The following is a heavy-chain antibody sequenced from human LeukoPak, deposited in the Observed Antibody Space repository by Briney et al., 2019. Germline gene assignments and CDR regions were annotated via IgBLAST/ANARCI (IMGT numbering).Heavy chain of an antibody. D-gene: IGHD3-22*01. CDR1: GFTFSNFW. V-gene: IGHV3-7*01. Sequence: GESLRLSCTASGFTFSNFWMGWVRQAPGKGLEWVANIKQDETEKFYLGSVKGRFTISRDNSKNTLYLQMNSLRAEDTAVYYCASENYYDSSGYPYYFDYWGQGTLVTVSS. CDR3: ASENYYDSSGYPYYFDY. CDR2: IKQDETEK. J-gene: IGHJ4*02.